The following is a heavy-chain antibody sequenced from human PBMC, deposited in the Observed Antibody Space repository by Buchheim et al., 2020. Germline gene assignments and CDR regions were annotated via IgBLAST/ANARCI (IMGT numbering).Heavy chain of an antibody. CDR3: AKVSGLLWFGESNDY. Sequence: EVQLLESGGGLVQPGGSLRLSCTASGFTFSTYAMSWVRHTPGKGLEWISVISPSGGNTYYADSVKGRFTISRDNSRSTIYLENSCVRAEDTAVYYCAKVSGLLWFGESNDYWGQKTL. V-gene: IGHV3-23*01. CDR2: ISPSGGNT. D-gene: IGHD3-10*01. CDR1: GFTFSTYA. J-gene: IGHJ4*02.